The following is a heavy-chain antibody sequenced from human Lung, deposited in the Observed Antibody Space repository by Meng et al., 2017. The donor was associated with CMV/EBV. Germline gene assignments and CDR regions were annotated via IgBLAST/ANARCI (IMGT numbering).Heavy chain of an antibody. Sequence: GESLKISCAATGFAFRNYAMSWVGQAPGKGLEWVSSTSGSGGATYYADSVKARFAISRDNSKNTLYLQLNSLRVEDTAVYYCAKHPIYSYGYLEYNWFDPWGQGXLVTVSS. CDR3: AKHPIYSYGYLEYNWFDP. D-gene: IGHD5-18*01. J-gene: IGHJ5*02. CDR1: GFAFRNYA. V-gene: IGHV3-23*01. CDR2: TSGSGGAT.